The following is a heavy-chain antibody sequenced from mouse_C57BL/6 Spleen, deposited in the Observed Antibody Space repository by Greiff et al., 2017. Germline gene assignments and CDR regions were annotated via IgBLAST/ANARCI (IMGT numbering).Heavy chain of an antibody. CDR1: GFTFSDYG. J-gene: IGHJ2*01. D-gene: IGHD5-1*01. V-gene: IGHV5-17*01. CDR2: ISSGSSTM. CDR3: AREEYDD. Sequence: EVMLVESGGGLVKPGGSLKLSCAASGFTFSDYGMHWVRQAPEKGLEWVAYISSGSSTMYYADTVKGRFTISRDNAKNTLFLQMTGLRSEDAAMYYCAREEYDDWGQGTTLTVSS.